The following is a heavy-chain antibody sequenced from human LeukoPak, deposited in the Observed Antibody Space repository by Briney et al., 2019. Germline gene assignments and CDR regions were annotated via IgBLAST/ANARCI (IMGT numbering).Heavy chain of an antibody. CDR1: GGAFHNYY. Sequence: PSQTLSLTCAVYGGAFHNYYWSWIRQPPGKGLEWIGEINHSGSGNYNPSLKTRLMLSVDTSKSQISLRLTSVTAADTAVYYCVRRAFGPRWQFLYEKKYYFDYWAQGTLVTVSS. V-gene: IGHV4-34*09. CDR2: INHSGSG. CDR3: VRRAFGPRWQFLYEKKYYFDY. D-gene: IGHD4-23*01. J-gene: IGHJ4*02.